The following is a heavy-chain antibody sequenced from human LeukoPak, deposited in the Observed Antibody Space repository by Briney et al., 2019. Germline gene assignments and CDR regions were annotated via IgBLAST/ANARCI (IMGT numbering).Heavy chain of an antibody. CDR2: MNPNSGNT. CDR3: ARARLVRPRENEGFDY. J-gene: IGHJ4*02. CDR1: GYTFTSYD. V-gene: IGHV1-8*01. Sequence: ASVKVSCKASGYTFTSYDFNWVRQATGQGLERMGWMNPNSGNTGYAQKFQGRVTMTRNTSISTAYMELSSPRSEDTAVYYCARARLVRPRENEGFDYWGQGTLVTVSS. D-gene: IGHD1-1*01.